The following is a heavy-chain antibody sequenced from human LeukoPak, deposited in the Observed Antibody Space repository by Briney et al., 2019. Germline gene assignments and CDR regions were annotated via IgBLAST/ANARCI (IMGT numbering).Heavy chain of an antibody. CDR3: ARDWFGGYYCYGMDV. CDR1: GGSIRSSSYY. CDR2: IYYSGST. Sequence: SETLSLTCTVSGGSIRSSSYYWSWIRQPPGKGLEWIGYIYYSGSTNYNPSLKSRVTISVDTSKNQFSLKLSSVTAADTAVYYCARDWFGGYYCYGMDVWGQGTTVTVSS. J-gene: IGHJ6*02. V-gene: IGHV4-61*01. D-gene: IGHD2-15*01.